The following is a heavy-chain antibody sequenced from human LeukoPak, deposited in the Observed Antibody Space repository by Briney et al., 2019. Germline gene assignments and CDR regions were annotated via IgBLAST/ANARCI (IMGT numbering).Heavy chain of an antibody. J-gene: IGHJ4*02. CDR1: GFTFSGHW. CDR3: TRDRSRAEDD. V-gene: IGHV3-7*01. Sequence: GGSLRLSCAASGFTFSGHWMSWVRQAPEKGLEWVANINQGGSDKYYVDSVKGRFTISRDNANNLLYLQMNSLRGEDTAVYYCTRDRSRAEDDWGQGTLVTVSS. CDR2: INQGGSDK. D-gene: IGHD1-14*01.